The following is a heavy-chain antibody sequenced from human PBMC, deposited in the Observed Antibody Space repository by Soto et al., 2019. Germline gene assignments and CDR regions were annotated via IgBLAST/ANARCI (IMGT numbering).Heavy chain of an antibody. CDR3: ARDQCFGGGRSCYYFDF. CDR2: IWNDGRGK. CDR1: GFTFTTYA. J-gene: IGHJ4*02. Sequence: GGSLRLSCAASGFTFTTYAIHWVRQAPGKGLEWVAVIWNDGRGKYYTDSVKGRFTISRDNSKNTLYLQMNSLRSDDTAVYYCARDQCFGGGRSCYYFDFWGQGTLVTVSS. D-gene: IGHD2-15*01. V-gene: IGHV3-30*04.